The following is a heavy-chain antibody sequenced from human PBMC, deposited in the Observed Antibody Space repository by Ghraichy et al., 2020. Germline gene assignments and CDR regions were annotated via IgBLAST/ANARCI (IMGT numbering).Heavy chain of an antibody. CDR2: MNPNSGNT. CDR1: GYTFTSYD. Sequence: ASVKVSCKASGYTFTSYDINWVRQATGQGLEWMGWMNPNSGNTGYAQKFQGRVTMTRNTSISTAYMELSSLRSEDTAVYYCAILGVEHGSGSYYNFVFDYWGQGTLVTVSS. V-gene: IGHV1-8*01. D-gene: IGHD3-10*01. CDR3: AILGVEHGSGSYYNFVFDY. J-gene: IGHJ4*02.